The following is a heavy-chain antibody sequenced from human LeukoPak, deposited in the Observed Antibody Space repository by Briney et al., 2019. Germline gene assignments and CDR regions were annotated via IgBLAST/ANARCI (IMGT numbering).Heavy chain of an antibody. J-gene: IGHJ4*02. CDR2: IYYSGNT. CDR1: GGSISSYY. D-gene: IGHD6-19*01. CDR3: ERRYSSGWLFDY. V-gene: IGHV4-59*01. Sequence: SETLSLTCTVSGGSISSYYWSWIRQPPGKGLEWIGYIYYSGNTTYNPSLKSRVTISVDPSKNQFSLTLSSVPAADTAVYYCERRYSSGWLFDYWGRGTLVTVSS.